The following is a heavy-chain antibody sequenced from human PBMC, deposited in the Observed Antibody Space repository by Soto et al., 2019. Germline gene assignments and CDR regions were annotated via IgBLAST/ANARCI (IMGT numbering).Heavy chain of an antibody. CDR1: GGTFSRYS. J-gene: IGHJ6*02. D-gene: IGHD2-2*01. CDR3: VREDRDRETGLVPAAIDGMDV. CDR2: IMPVFGIA. V-gene: IGHV1-69*08. Sequence: QVQLVQSGAEVKKPGSSVKVSCKASGGTFSRYSFTWVRQAPGHGLEWMGRIMPVFGIASYAQKFQGRVTITADESTSTAFMELSSLRSEDTAVYYCVREDRDRETGLVPAAIDGMDVWGQGTTVTVSS.